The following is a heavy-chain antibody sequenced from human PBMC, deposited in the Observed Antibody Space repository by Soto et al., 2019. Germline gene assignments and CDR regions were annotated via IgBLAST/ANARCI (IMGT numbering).Heavy chain of an antibody. CDR3: ARGANIVVVTATSDYYYYGMDV. Sequence: ASVKVSCKASGYTFTGYYMHWVRQAPGQGLEWMGWINPNSGGTNYAQKFQGWVTMTRDTSISTAYMELSRLRPDDTAVYYCARGANIVVVTATSDYYYYGMDVWGQGTTVTVSS. CDR2: INPNSGGT. D-gene: IGHD2-21*02. J-gene: IGHJ6*02. CDR1: GYTFTGYY. V-gene: IGHV1-2*04.